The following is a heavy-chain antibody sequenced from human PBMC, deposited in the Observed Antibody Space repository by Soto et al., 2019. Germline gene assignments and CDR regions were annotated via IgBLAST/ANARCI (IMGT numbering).Heavy chain of an antibody. D-gene: IGHD4-17*01. J-gene: IGHJ6*02. V-gene: IGHV3-23*01. Sequence: PGGSLRLSCAASGFTFSSYAMSWVRQAPGKGLEWVSAISGSGGSTYYADSVKGRFTISRDNSKNTLYLQMNSLRAEDTAVYYCARENGDYDGVYYYGMDVWGQGTTVTVSS. CDR1: GFTFSSYA. CDR3: ARENGDYDGVYYYGMDV. CDR2: ISGSGGST.